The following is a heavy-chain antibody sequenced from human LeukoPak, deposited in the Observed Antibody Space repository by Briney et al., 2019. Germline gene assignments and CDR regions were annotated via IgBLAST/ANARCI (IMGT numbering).Heavy chain of an antibody. CDR3: AREPHYDFWSFDP. Sequence: ASVKVSCKASGYTFTGYYMHWVRQAPGQGLEWMGWINPNSGGTNYAQKFQGRVTMTRDTSISTAYMELSRLRSDDTAVYYCAREPHYDFWSFDPWGQGTLATVSS. CDR2: INPNSGGT. V-gene: IGHV1-2*02. D-gene: IGHD3-3*01. J-gene: IGHJ5*02. CDR1: GYTFTGYY.